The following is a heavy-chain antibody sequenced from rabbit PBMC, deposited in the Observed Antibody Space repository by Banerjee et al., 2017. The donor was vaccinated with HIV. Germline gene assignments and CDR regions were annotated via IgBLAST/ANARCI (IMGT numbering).Heavy chain of an antibody. CDR3: ARDLAGVIGWNFNL. CDR1: GFSFSSSYW. CDR2: IYAGSSGST. D-gene: IGHD4-1*01. V-gene: IGHV1S45*01. J-gene: IGHJ4*01. Sequence: QEQLEESGGDLVKPEGSLTLTCTASGFSFSSSYWICWVRQAPGKGLEWIACIYAGSSGSTQYANWAKGRFTISKTSSTTVTLQMTSLTAADTATYFCARDLAGVIGWNFNLWGQGTLVTVS.